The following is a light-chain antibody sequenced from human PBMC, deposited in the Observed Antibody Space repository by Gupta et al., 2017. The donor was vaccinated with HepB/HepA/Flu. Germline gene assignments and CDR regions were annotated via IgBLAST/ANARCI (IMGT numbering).Light chain of an antibody. V-gene: IGLV1-44*01. J-gene: IGLJ2*01. CDR2: SND. CDR1: SSNIGGNT. Sequence: QSVLTQPPSASGTPGQRVTISCSGGSSNIGGNTVNWYQHVPGSAPKLLIYSNDQRPSGVPDRFSGSKSGTSASLAISGLQSEDEAHYYCAAWNDNLNGLLFGGGTKLTVL. CDR3: AAWNDNLNGLL.